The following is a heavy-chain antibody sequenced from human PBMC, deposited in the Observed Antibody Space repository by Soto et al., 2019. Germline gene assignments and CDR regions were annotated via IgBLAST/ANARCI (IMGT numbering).Heavy chain of an antibody. CDR1: GASISSPTYY. V-gene: IGHV4-39*02. CDR2: IYYSGTT. Sequence: QLQLQESGPRLVNPSETLSLTCTVSGASISSPTYYWGWLRQPPGQELEWLGSIYYSGTTHYNPSPSSRVTIPVDIAEMQFSLNLTSVTAADTAMYYCARDPNRPLAGDDWGQGTLVIVSS. J-gene: IGHJ4*02. D-gene: IGHD6-19*01. CDR3: ARDPNRPLAGDD.